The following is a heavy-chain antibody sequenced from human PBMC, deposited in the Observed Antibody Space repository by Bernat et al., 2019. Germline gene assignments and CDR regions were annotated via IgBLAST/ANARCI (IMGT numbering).Heavy chain of an antibody. CDR1: GFTFSSYA. Sequence: QVQLVESGGGVVQPGRSLRLSCAASGFTFSSYAMHWVRQAPGKGLEWVAVISYDGSNKYYADSVKGRFTISRDNSKNTLYLQMNSLRAEDTAVYYCARGGQLRFLEWLLVYYYIDVWGKGTTVTVSS. CDR3: ARGGQLRFLEWLLVYYYIDV. CDR2: ISYDGSNK. V-gene: IGHV3-30*01. D-gene: IGHD3-3*01. J-gene: IGHJ6*03.